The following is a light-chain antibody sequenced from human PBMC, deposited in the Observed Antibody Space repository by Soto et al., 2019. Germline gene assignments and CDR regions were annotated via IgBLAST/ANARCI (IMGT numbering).Light chain of an antibody. V-gene: IGLV2-14*01. CDR2: EVS. Sequence: QSVLAQPASVSGSPGQSIAISCTGTSSDVGAYNYVSWYQQHPGKAPKLIVHEVSDRPSGVSDRFSGSKSGNTACLTISGLQAEDEADYYCSSYTGADTLVFGTGTKLTVL. J-gene: IGLJ1*01. CDR3: SSYTGADTLV. CDR1: SSDVGAYNY.